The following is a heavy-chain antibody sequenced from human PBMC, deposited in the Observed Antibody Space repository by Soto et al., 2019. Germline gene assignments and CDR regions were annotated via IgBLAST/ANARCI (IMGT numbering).Heavy chain of an antibody. CDR3: ARETYCSGGSCYGDGYYFDY. D-gene: IGHD2-15*01. Sequence: GGSLRLSCAASGFTFSSYWMSWVRQAPGKGLEWVANIKQDGSEKYYVDSVKGRFTISRDNAKNSLYLQMNSLRAEDTAVYYCARETYCSGGSCYGDGYYFDYWGQGTLVTVSS. J-gene: IGHJ4*02. CDR2: IKQDGSEK. V-gene: IGHV3-7*01. CDR1: GFTFSSYW.